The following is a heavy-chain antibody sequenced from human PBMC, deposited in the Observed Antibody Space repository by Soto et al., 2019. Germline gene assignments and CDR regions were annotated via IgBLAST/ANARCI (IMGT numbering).Heavy chain of an antibody. CDR1: GFTFSSYA. CDR2: ISYDGSNK. D-gene: IGHD1-20*01. J-gene: IGHJ5*02. V-gene: IGHV3-30-3*01. Sequence: GGSLRLSCAASGFTFSSYAMHWVRQAPGKGLEWVAVISYDGSNKYYADSVKGRFTISGDNSKNTLYLQMNSLRAEDTAVYYCAEDLDSPRYKWNWFHREGQGTLVTVSS. CDR3: AEDLDSPRYKWNWFHR.